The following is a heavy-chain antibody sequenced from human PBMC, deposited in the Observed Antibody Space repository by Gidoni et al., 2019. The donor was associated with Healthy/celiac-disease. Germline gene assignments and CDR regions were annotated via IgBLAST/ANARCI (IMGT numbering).Heavy chain of an antibody. J-gene: IGHJ4*02. CDR3: ARLSQTYYYDSSGYFVDY. Sequence: QLQLQESGPGLVKPSETLSLTCTVSGGSISSSSYYWGWIRQPPGKGLEWIGSIYYSGSTYYNPSLKSRVTISVDTSKNQFSLKLSSVTAADTAVYYCARLSQTYYYDSSGYFVDYWGQGTLVTVSS. D-gene: IGHD3-22*01. CDR2: IYYSGST. V-gene: IGHV4-39*01. CDR1: GGSISSSSYY.